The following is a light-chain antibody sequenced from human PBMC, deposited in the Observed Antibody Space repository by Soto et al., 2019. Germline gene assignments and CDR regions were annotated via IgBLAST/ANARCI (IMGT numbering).Light chain of an antibody. CDR2: ANN. Sequence: QSVLTQPPSVSGAPGQRVTISCTGSSSNIGAGYDVHWYQQLPGTAPKLLIYANNNRPSGVPDRFSGSKSGTSASLAITGLQAEDEADYYCQSYDSSVNYVFGTGTKLTVL. V-gene: IGLV1-40*01. CDR1: SSNIGAGYD. CDR3: QSYDSSVNYV. J-gene: IGLJ1*01.